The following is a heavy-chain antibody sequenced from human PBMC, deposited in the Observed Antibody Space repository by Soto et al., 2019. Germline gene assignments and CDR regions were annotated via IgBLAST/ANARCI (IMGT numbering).Heavy chain of an antibody. J-gene: IGHJ5*02. V-gene: IGHV3-11*01. D-gene: IGHD3-22*01. CDR2: ISPSGSSI. CDR3: AGRYNYDSSGLDP. Sequence: QVQLVESGRGLVKPGGSLRLSCAASGFIFSDYYMSWVRQAPGKGLEWVSYISPSGSSIYYADSVKGRFTISRDNAENSLFLQMNSLRAEDTAIYYCAGRYNYDSSGLDPWGQGTLVTVSS. CDR1: GFIFSDYY.